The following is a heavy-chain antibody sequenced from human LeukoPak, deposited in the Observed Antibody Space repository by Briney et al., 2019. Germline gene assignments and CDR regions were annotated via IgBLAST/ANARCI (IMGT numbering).Heavy chain of an antibody. CDR1: GFTFSSYW. Sequence: PGGSLRLSCAASGFTFSSYWMTWVRQAPGKGLKWVANIKQDGSEKYYVDSVKGRFTISRDNAKNSLYLQMNSLRAEDTAVYYCARSGHSYGFGYWGQGTLVTVSS. CDR3: ARSGHSYGFGY. J-gene: IGHJ4*02. V-gene: IGHV3-7*01. CDR2: IKQDGSEK. D-gene: IGHD5-18*01.